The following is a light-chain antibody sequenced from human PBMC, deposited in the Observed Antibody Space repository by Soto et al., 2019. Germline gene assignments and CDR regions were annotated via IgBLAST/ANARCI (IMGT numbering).Light chain of an antibody. J-gene: IGKJ1*01. V-gene: IGKV3-15*01. CDR2: GAS. CDR1: QSVSSSY. CDR3: QQYNNWHPWT. Sequence: EIVLTQSPGTLSLSPGERSTLSCMAIQSVSSSYLAWYQQKPGQAPRLLIYGASTRATGIPARFSGSGSGTDFTLTISSLQYEDFAVYYCQQYNNWHPWTFGQGTKVDIK.